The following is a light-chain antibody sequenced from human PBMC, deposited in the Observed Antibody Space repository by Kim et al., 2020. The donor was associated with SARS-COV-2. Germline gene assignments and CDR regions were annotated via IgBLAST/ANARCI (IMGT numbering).Light chain of an antibody. CDR2: AAS. CDR1: QGIISY. Sequence: ASVGDRDTLTCRASQGIISYLDGYQQKPGRAPKLLIYAASTLQSGVSSRFSGSGSGTEFTLTISTPQPEDFATYYCQQLNRYPITFGQGTRLEIK. CDR3: QQLNRYPIT. J-gene: IGKJ5*01. V-gene: IGKV1-9*01.